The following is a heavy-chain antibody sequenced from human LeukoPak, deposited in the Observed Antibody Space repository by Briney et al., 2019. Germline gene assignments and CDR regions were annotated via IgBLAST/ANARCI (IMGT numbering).Heavy chain of an antibody. Sequence: GGSLRLSCAASGFTFSTYSMNWVRQAPGKGLEWVSSISGSSRYIYYADSVKGRFTISRDNAKNSLYLQMNSLRAEDTAVYYCARGEGDPTYYYYGMDVWGHGTTVTVTS. V-gene: IGHV3-21*01. CDR3: ARGEGDPTYYYYGMDV. CDR2: ISGSSRYI. J-gene: IGHJ6*02. D-gene: IGHD2-21*02. CDR1: GFTFSTYS.